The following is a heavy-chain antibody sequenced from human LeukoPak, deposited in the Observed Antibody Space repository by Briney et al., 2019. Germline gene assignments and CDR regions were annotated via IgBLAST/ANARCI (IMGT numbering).Heavy chain of an antibody. CDR3: ARGPSGYHNT. J-gene: IGHJ4*02. CDR2: ITATSTSM. Sequence: PGGSLRLSCAASGFTFTTYSMTWVRQAPGKGLEWVSSITATSTSMYYADSVKGRFTISRDNFKNTLYLQMNSLRAEDTAVYYCARGPSGYHNTGGQGTLVTVSS. CDR1: GFTFTTYS. D-gene: IGHD5-12*01. V-gene: IGHV3-21*01.